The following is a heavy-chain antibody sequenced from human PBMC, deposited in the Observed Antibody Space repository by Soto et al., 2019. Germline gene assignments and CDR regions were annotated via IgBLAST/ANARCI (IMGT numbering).Heavy chain of an antibody. CDR3: ARDSTYYGSGNYYPDY. D-gene: IGHD3-10*01. Sequence: GGSLRLSCAASGFTFSDYYMSWIRQAPGKGLEWLSYISSSGNTINYAGSVQGRFTISRDNAKNSLYLQMNTLRAEDTAVYYCARDSTYYGSGNYYPDYWRQGTLVTVSS. CDR2: ISSSGNTI. J-gene: IGHJ4*02. V-gene: IGHV3-11*01. CDR1: GFTFSDYY.